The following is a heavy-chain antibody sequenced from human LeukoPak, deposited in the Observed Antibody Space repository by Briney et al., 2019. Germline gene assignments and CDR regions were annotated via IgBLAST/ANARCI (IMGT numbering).Heavy chain of an antibody. D-gene: IGHD4-17*01. CDR1: GFTFSSYS. Sequence: GSLRLSCAASGFTFSSYSMNWVRQAPGKELEWVSYIISSSSTIYYADSVKGRFTISRDNAKNSLYLQMNSLRAEDTAVYYCARAHPGDYGDFQFDYWGQGTLVTVSS. V-gene: IGHV3-48*01. CDR2: IISSSSTI. J-gene: IGHJ4*02. CDR3: ARAHPGDYGDFQFDY.